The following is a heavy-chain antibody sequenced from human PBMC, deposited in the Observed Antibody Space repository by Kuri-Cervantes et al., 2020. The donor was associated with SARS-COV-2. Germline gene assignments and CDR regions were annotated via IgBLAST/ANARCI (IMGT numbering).Heavy chain of an antibody. D-gene: IGHD2-21*01. CDR1: GFTFSSYG. CDR3: AKDRVGVQDF. V-gene: IGHV3-30*18. CDR2: ISYDGSNK. J-gene: IGHJ4*02. Sequence: GESLKISCAASGFTFSSYGMHRVRQAPGKGLEWVAVISYDGSNKYYADSVKGRFTISRDNSQNTLYLHMKSLRSEDTAMYYCAKDRVGVQDFWGQGTLVTVSS.